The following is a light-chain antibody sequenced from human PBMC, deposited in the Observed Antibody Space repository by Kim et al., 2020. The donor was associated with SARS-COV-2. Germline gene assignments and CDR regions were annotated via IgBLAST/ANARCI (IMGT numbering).Light chain of an antibody. CDR2: AAT. J-gene: IGKJ1*01. V-gene: IGKV3-20*01. CDR3: QQYDNLPRT. CDR1: QSVSNRY. Sequence: SLSPGERATLACRASQSVSNRYFCWYQKKAGQAPRLLIYAATTRATGIADMCSGSGSGTDFTLAISRLEPEDSAVYYCQQYDNLPRTFGQGTKVDIK.